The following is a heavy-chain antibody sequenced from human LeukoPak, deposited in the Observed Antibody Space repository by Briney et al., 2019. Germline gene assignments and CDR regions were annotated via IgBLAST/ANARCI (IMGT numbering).Heavy chain of an antibody. D-gene: IGHD3-10*01. CDR1: GYTFTSYD. CDR3: ARSGFGSGISFDL. CDR2: MNPNSGDT. Sequence: EASVKVSCKASGYTFTSYDINWVRQAPGQGLEWMGWMNPNSGDTGYPQKFQGRVTMTRDTSITTAFMELSSLRSEDTAVYYCARSGFGSGISFDLWGQGTLVTVSS. V-gene: IGHV1-8*01. J-gene: IGHJ5*02.